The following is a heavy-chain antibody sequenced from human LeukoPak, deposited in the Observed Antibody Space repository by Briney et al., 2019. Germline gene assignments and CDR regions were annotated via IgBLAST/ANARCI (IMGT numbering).Heavy chain of an antibody. D-gene: IGHD6-19*01. Sequence: GASVKVSCKASGYTFTSYAMHWVRQAPGQRLEWMGWINAGNGNTKYSQKFQGRVTITRDTSASTAYMELSSLSSVTPEDTAVYYCARGGAVVGGFGNWGQGTLVIVSS. CDR3: ARGGAVVGGFGN. J-gene: IGHJ4*02. CDR2: INAGNGNT. V-gene: IGHV1-3*01. CDR1: GYTFTSYA.